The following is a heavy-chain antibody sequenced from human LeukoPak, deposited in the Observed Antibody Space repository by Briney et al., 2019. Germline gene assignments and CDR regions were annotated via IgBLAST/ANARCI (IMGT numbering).Heavy chain of an antibody. D-gene: IGHD3-22*01. CDR2: INWNGGST. Sequence: GGSLRLSCAASGFTFDDYGMSWVRQAPGKGLEWVSGINWNGGSTVYADSVKGRFTISRDNAKNSLYLQMNSLRAEDTALYHCARTYYYDSSYFDYWGQGTLVTVSS. CDR1: GFTFDDYG. CDR3: ARTYYYDSSYFDY. J-gene: IGHJ4*02. V-gene: IGHV3-20*01.